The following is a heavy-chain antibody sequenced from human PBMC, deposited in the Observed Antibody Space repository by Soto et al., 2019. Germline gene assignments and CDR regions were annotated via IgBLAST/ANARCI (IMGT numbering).Heavy chain of an antibody. CDR2: ISAYNGNT. CDR1: GYTFTSYG. J-gene: IGHJ4*02. Sequence: ASVKVSCKASGYTFTSYGISWVRQAPGQGLEWMGWISAYNGNTNYAQKLQGRVTMTTDTSTSTAYMELRSLRSDDTAVYYCAGGGPYSGYDSSTSIDYWGQGTLVTVSS. D-gene: IGHD5-12*01. CDR3: AGGGPYSGYDSSTSIDY. V-gene: IGHV1-18*01.